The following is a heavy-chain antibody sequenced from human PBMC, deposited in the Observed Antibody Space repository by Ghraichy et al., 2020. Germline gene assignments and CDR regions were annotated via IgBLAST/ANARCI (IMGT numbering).Heavy chain of an antibody. CDR1: GFTFSDYY. V-gene: IGHV3-11*06. D-gene: IGHD3-10*01. CDR3: ARDPMVRGAHDAFDI. CDR2: ISSSSSYT. Sequence: GGSLRLSCAASGFTFSDYYMSWIRQAPGKGLEWVSYISSSSSYTNYADSVKGRFTISRDNAKNSLYLQMNSLRAEDTAVYYCARDPMVRGAHDAFDIWGQGTMVTVSS. J-gene: IGHJ3*02.